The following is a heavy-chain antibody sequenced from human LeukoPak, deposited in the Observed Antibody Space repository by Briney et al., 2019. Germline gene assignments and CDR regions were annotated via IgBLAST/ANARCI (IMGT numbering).Heavy chain of an antibody. J-gene: IGHJ3*02. CDR3: ARGGRVLRYFDWFPDAFGI. D-gene: IGHD3-9*01. V-gene: IGHV1-2*02. CDR1: GYTFTGYY. CDR2: INPNSGGT. Sequence: ASVKVSCKASGYTFTGYYIHWVRQAPGQGLEWMGWINPNSGGTNYAQKFQGRVTMTRDTSISTAYMELSRLRSDDTAVYYCARGGRVLRYFDWFPDAFGIWGQGTMVTVSS.